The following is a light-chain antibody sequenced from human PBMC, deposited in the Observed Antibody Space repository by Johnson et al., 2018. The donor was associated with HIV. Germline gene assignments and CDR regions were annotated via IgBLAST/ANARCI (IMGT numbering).Light chain of an antibody. CDR1: SSNIGNNY. V-gene: IGLV1-51*02. CDR2: KDD. CDR3: GTWDSSLSAVL. Sequence: QSVLTQPPSVSAAPGQKVTISCSGSSSNIGNNYVSWYQQLPGTAPKLLIYKDDKRPSGIPDRFSGSKSGTSATLGITGLQTGDEADYYCGTWDSSLSAVLFGTGTKVTVL. J-gene: IGLJ1*01.